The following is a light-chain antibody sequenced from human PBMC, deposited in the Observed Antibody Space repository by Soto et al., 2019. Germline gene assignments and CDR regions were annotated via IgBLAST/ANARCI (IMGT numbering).Light chain of an antibody. Sequence: DIQLTQSPSTLSASVGDRVTITCRASQTISTWLAWYQQKPERAPKLLIFDASSLESGVPSRFSGSGSGTEFTLTISSLQPDDFATYYCQQYYYQQYNCPLITFGQGTRLEIK. J-gene: IGKJ5*01. CDR2: DAS. CDR3: QQYYYQQYNCPLIT. V-gene: IGKV1-5*01. CDR1: QTISTW.